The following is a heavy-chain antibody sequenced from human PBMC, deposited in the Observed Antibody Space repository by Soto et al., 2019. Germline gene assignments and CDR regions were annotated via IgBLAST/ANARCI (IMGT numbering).Heavy chain of an antibody. J-gene: IGHJ4*02. CDR3: ARGTGLGNYDFWSGYYPRYYFDY. CDR2: IIPIFGTA. Sequence: GASVKVSCKASGGTFSSYAISWVRQAPGQGLEWMGGIIPIFGTANYAQRFQGRVTITADESTSTAYMELSSLRSEDTAVYYCARGTGLGNYDFWSGYYPRYYFDYWGQGTLVTSPQ. V-gene: IGHV1-69*13. CDR1: GGTFSSYA. D-gene: IGHD3-3*01.